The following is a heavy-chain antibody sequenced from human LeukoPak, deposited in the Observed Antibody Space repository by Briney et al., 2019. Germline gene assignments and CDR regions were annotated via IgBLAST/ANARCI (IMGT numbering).Heavy chain of an antibody. J-gene: IGHJ3*02. CDR1: GFTSSKYW. CDR2: INQDESEK. V-gene: IGHV3-7*03. CDR3: ARDLWAQQEGDGFDI. D-gene: IGHD6-13*01. Sequence: PGGSLRLSCAASGFTSSKYWMSWVRQAPGKGLEWVANINQDESEKKYVESAKGRFTISRDNTKNSLYLEMNSLTAEDTALYYCARDLWAQQEGDGFDIWGQGTVVTVSS.